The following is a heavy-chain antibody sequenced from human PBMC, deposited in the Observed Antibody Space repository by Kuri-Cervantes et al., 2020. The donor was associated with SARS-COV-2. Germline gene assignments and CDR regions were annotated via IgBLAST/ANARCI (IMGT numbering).Heavy chain of an antibody. D-gene: IGHD2-2*01. CDR2: IWYDGSNN. Sequence: GGSLRLSGAASGLTFSSYGMHWGRQAPGKGLEWVAIIWYDGSNNYYADSVKGRFTISRDDSKNTLYLQMDSLRAEDTAVYYCARDEADIVVVPAAHFDYWGQGTLVTVSS. V-gene: IGHV3-33*01. CDR3: ARDEADIVVVPAAHFDY. CDR1: GLTFSSYG. J-gene: IGHJ4*02.